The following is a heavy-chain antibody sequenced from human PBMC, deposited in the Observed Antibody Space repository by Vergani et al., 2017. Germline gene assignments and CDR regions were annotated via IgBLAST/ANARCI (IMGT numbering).Heavy chain of an antibody. CDR1: GYTFTSYD. CDR3: AREYSYGRRLYYYYMDV. Sequence: QVQLVQSGAEVKKPGASVKVSCKASGYTFTSYDINRVRQATGQGLEWMGWMNPNSGNTGYAQKFQGRVTMTRNTSISTAYMELSSLRSEDTAVYYCAREYSYGRRLYYYYMDVWGKGTTVTVSS. V-gene: IGHV1-8*01. D-gene: IGHD5-18*01. CDR2: MNPNSGNT. J-gene: IGHJ6*03.